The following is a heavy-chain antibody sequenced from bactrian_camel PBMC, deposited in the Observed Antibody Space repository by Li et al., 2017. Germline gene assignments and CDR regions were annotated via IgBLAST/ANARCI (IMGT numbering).Heavy chain of an antibody. D-gene: IGHD3*01. CDR3: AADGDPSTAKVEHGIWVDYDYNY. J-gene: IGHJ4*01. CDR2: ISALSSQA. CDR1: GYTYSTSC. V-gene: IGHV3-3*01. Sequence: HVQLVESGGGSVQAGGSLRLSCSASGYTYSTSCMGWFRQAPGKEREGIASISALSSQAKYADSVKGRFIISQDAAKTTVYLQMNNLKPEDTAVYYCAADGDPSTAKVEHGIWVDYDYNYWGQGTQVTVS.